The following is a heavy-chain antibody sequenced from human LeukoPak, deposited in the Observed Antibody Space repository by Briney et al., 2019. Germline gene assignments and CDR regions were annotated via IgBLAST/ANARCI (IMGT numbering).Heavy chain of an antibody. V-gene: IGHV1-18*04. D-gene: IGHD3-10*01. Sequence: GASVKVACKASGYTFTSYGISWVRQAPGQGLEWMGWISAYNGNTNYAQKLQGRVTMTTDTSTSPAYMELRSLRSDDTAVYYCARLGEGSYGSGSSSWYFDYWGQGTLVTVSS. CDR3: ARLGEGSYGSGSSSWYFDY. J-gene: IGHJ4*02. CDR2: ISAYNGNT. CDR1: GYTFTSYG.